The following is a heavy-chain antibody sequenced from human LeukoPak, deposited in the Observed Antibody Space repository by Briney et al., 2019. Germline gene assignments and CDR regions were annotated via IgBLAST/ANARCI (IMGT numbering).Heavy chain of an antibody. D-gene: IGHD6-13*01. CDR2: INHSGST. V-gene: IGHV4-34*01. Sequence: SETLSLTCAVYGGSFSGYYWSWIRQPPGKGLEWIGEINHSGSTNYNPSLKSRVTISVDTSKNQFSLKLSSVTAADTAVYYCAKGIAAAGSYFDYWGQGTLVTVSS. CDR1: GGSFSGYY. CDR3: AKGIAAAGSYFDY. J-gene: IGHJ4*02.